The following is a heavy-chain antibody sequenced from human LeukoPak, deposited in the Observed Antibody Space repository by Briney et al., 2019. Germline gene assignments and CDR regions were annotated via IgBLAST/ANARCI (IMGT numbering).Heavy chain of an antibody. CDR2: IRSKAYGGTT. Sequence: GGSLRLSCTASGFTFGDYAMSWVRQAPGKGLEWVGFIRSKAYGGTTEYAASVKGRFTISRDDSKSIAYQQMNSLKTEDTAVYYCTRDFGDYYGSGSYSLYWGQGTLVTVSS. CDR3: TRDFGDYYGSGSYSLY. V-gene: IGHV3-49*04. D-gene: IGHD3-10*01. J-gene: IGHJ4*02. CDR1: GFTFGDYA.